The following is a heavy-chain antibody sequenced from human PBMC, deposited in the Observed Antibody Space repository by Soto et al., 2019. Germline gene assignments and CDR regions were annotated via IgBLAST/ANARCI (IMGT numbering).Heavy chain of an antibody. CDR1: GFTFSSYS. Sequence: EVQLVESGGGLVKPGGSLRLSCAASGFTFSSYSMNWVRQAPGKGLEWVSSISSSSSYIYYADSVKGRFTISRDNAKNSLYLQMNSLRAEDTALYYCARDRAVKEVGAYYFDYWGQGTLVTVSS. V-gene: IGHV3-21*01. CDR3: ARDRAVKEVGAYYFDY. CDR2: ISSSSSYI. J-gene: IGHJ4*02. D-gene: IGHD1-26*01.